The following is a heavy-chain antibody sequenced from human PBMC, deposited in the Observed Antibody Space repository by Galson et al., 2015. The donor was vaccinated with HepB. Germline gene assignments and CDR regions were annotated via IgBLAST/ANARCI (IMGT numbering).Heavy chain of an antibody. CDR2: ISYDGSNK. Sequence: SLRLSCAASGFTFSSYGMHWVRQAPGKGLEWVAVISYDGSNKYYADSVKGRFTISRDNSKNTLYLQMNSLRAEDTAVYYCAKVPQVGAHLSDAFDIWGQGTMVTVSS. J-gene: IGHJ3*02. CDR1: GFTFSSYG. CDR3: AKVPQVGAHLSDAFDI. V-gene: IGHV3-30*18. D-gene: IGHD1-26*01.